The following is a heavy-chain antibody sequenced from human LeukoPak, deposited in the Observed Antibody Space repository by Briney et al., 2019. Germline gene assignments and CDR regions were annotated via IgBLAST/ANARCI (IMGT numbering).Heavy chain of an antibody. CDR3: ARDYYGMDV. CDR1: GYSFSSFW. CDR2: LNEDGGIT. Sequence: GSLRLSCEGSGYSFSSFWMHWVRQAPGEGLVWVSRLNEDGGITNYADFAKGRFTISRDNAKNSLYLQMNSLRDEDTAVYYCARDYYGMDVWGQGTTVTVSS. J-gene: IGHJ6*02. V-gene: IGHV3-74*01.